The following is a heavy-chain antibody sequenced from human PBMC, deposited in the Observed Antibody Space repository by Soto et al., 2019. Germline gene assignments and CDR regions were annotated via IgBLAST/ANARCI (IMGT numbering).Heavy chain of an antibody. V-gene: IGHV4-31*03. J-gene: IGHJ4*02. CDR1: GGSISSGGYY. D-gene: IGHD5-12*01. CDR3: ASRDIVATIY. CDR2: ISYSGST. Sequence: SETLSVTCTVSGGSISSGGYYWNWIRQHPGKGLEWIGYISYSGSTYYNPSLKSRVSMSVDTSKNQFSLKLTSVTAADTAVYYCASRDIVATIYWGQGTLVTVSS.